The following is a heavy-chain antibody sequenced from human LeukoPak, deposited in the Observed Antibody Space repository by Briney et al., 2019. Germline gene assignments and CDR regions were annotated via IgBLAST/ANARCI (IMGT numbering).Heavy chain of an antibody. J-gene: IGHJ4*02. D-gene: IGHD3-22*01. CDR2: ISAYNDNT. Sequence: GASVKVSCKASGYTFTSYGISWVRPAPGQGLEWMGWISAYNDNTNYAQKLQGRVTMHTDTSTSTAYMELRSLRTDDTAVYYCGRSRGRPYYYDSRGYLDYWGKGTLVTVSS. V-gene: IGHV1-18*01. CDR1: GYTFTSYG. CDR3: GRSRGRPYYYDSRGYLDY.